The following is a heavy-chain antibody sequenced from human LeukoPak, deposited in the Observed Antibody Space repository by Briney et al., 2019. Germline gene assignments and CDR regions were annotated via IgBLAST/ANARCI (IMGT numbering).Heavy chain of an antibody. D-gene: IGHD3-3*01. Sequence: AGGSLRLSCAASGFTFSDYYMAWIRQAPGKGLEWVSYISNGGSSIYYADSVRGRFTISRDNADNSLYLQMNSLRVEATAIYYCERERGAADFWSPYYSYWGQGTLVTVSS. CDR2: ISNGGSSI. V-gene: IGHV3-11*01. CDR3: ERERGAADFWSPYYSY. CDR1: GFTFSDYY. J-gene: IGHJ4*02.